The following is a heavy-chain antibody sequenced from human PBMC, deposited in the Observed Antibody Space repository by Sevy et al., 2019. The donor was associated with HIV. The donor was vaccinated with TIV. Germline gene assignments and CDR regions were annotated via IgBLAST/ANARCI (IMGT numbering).Heavy chain of an antibody. CDR2: ISGSGGST. J-gene: IGHJ5*02. D-gene: IGHD3-10*01. Sequence: GGSLRLSCAASGFTFSSYAMSWVRQAPGKGLEWVSAISGSGGSTYYADSVKGRFTISRDNSKNTLYLQMNSLRAEDTAVYYCAKDPSYYGSGSYLGNWFDPWGQGTLVTVSS. V-gene: IGHV3-23*01. CDR3: AKDPSYYGSGSYLGNWFDP. CDR1: GFTFSSYA.